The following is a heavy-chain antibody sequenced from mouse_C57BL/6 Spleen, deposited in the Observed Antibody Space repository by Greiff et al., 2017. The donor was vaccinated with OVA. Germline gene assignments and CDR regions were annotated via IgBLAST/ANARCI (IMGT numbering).Heavy chain of an antibody. CDR2: IHPNSGST. Sequence: QVQLQQPGAELVKPGASVKLSCKASGYTFTSYWMHWVKQRPGQGLEWIGMIHPNSGSTNYNEKFKSKATLTVDKSSSTAYMQRSSLTSEDSAVYYCASPFITTVVAKYYFDYWGQGTTLTVSS. V-gene: IGHV1-64*01. J-gene: IGHJ2*01. CDR1: GYTFTSYW. CDR3: ASPFITTVVAKYYFDY. D-gene: IGHD1-1*01.